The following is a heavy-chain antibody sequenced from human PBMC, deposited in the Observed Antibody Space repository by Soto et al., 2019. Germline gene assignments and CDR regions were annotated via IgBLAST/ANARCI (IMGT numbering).Heavy chain of an antibody. CDR2: ISGSGGST. CDR3: AKDHRIAVAALH. Sequence: EVQLLESGGGLVQPGGSLRLPCEASGLPFSTNAMSWVRKAPGKGLEWVSAISGSGGSTYYADSVKGRFTISRDNSKNTLYLQMNSLRAEDTAVYYCAKDHRIAVAALHWGQGTLVTVSS. D-gene: IGHD6-19*01. CDR1: GLPFSTNA. J-gene: IGHJ4*02. V-gene: IGHV3-23*01.